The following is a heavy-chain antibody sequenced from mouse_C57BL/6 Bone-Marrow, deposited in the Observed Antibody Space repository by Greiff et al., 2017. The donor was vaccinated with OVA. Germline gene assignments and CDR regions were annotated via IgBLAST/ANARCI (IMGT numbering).Heavy chain of an antibody. D-gene: IGHD2-4*01. CDR3: AIYYDYDVGWYFDV. CDR1: GFTFSDYG. V-gene: IGHV5-17*01. J-gene: IGHJ1*03. Sequence: EVQLVESGGGLVKPGGSLKLSCAASGFTFSDYGMHWVRQAPGKGLEWVAYISSGSSTIYYADTVKGRFTISRDNAKNTLFLQMTSLRSEDTAMXYCAIYYDYDVGWYFDVWGTGTTVTVSS. CDR2: ISSGSSTI.